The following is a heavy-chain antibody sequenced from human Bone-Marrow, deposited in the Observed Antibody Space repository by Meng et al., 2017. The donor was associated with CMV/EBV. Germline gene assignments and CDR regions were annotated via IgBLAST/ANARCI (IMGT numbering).Heavy chain of an antibody. J-gene: IGHJ3*02. V-gene: IGHV3-30-3*01. CDR1: GFTFSSYA. CDR3: AREPTYITIIVVVNYAFDI. CDR2: ISYDGSNK. Sequence: GESLKISCAASGFTFSSYAMHWVRQAPGKGLEWVAVISYDGSNKYYADSVKGRFTISRDNSKNTLYLQMNSLRAEDTAVYYCAREPTYITIIVVVNYAFDIWDQGTMVTVSS. D-gene: IGHD3-22*01.